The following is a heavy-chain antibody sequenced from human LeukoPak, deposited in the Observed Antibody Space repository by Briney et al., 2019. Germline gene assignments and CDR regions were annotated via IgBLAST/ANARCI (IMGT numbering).Heavy chain of an antibody. CDR1: GFTFSSYS. CDR3: ASVTLRYCSGGSCYPDH. V-gene: IGHV3-21*01. D-gene: IGHD2-15*01. Sequence: GGSLRLSCAASGFTFSSYSMDWVRQAPGKGLEWVSSISSSSSYIYYADSVKGRFTISRDNAKNSLYLQMNSLRAEDTAVYYCASVTLRYCSGGSCYPDHWGQGTLVTVSS. CDR2: ISSSSSYI. J-gene: IGHJ5*02.